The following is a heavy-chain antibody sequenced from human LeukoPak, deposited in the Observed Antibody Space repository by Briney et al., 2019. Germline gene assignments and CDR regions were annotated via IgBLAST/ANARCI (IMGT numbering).Heavy chain of an antibody. CDR2: IDSSGNNM. V-gene: IGHV3-48*03. D-gene: IGHD1-26*01. Sequence: GGSLILSCAASGFTLSSFEMDWVRHAPGRGLECILHIDSSGNNMYYADSVKGRLTISRDNSKNTLDLQMNSLRAEDTAVYYCARRLEYSGSKGVFDYWGQGTLVTVSS. J-gene: IGHJ4*02. CDR3: ARRLEYSGSKGVFDY. CDR1: GFTLSSFE.